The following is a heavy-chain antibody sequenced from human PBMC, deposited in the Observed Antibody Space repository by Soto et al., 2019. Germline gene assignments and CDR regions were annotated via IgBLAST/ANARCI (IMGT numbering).Heavy chain of an antibody. D-gene: IGHD5-12*01. J-gene: IGHJ4*02. CDR3: ARDRDGYTKGPFDY. CDR1: GGTFSSYA. Sequence: GASVKVSCKASGGTFSSYAISWVRQAPGQGLEWMGGIIPIFGTANYAQKFQGRVTITADESTSTAYMELSSLRSEDTAVYYCARDRDGYTKGPFDYWGQGTLVNVSS. V-gene: IGHV1-69*13. CDR2: IIPIFGTA.